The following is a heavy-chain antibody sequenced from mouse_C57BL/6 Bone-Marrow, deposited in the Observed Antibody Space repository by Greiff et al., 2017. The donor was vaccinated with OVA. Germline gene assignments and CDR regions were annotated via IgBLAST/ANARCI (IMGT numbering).Heavy chain of an antibody. Sequence: VKLMESGAELARPGASVKLSCKASGYTFTSYGISWVKQRTGQGLEWIGEIYPRSGNTYYNEKFKGKATLTADKSPSTAYMELRSLTSEDSAVYFCARSHYYGSRRFAYWGQGTLVTVSA. CDR3: ARSHYYGSRRFAY. D-gene: IGHD1-1*01. CDR1: GYTFTSYG. J-gene: IGHJ3*01. CDR2: IYPRSGNT. V-gene: IGHV1-81*01.